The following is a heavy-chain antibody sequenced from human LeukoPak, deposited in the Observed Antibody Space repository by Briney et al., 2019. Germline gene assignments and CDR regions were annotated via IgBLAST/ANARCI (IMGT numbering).Heavy chain of an antibody. CDR1: GYTFTSYD. V-gene: IGHV1-8*01. CDR2: MNPNSGNT. CDR3: ARGRVDNWNDNWFDP. D-gene: IGHD1-1*01. Sequence: GASVKVSCKASGYTFTSYDINWVRQATGQGLEWMGWMNPNSGNTGYAQKFQGRVTMTRNTSISTAYMELSSLRSEDTAVYYCARGRVDNWNDNWFDPWGQGTLVTVSS. J-gene: IGHJ5*02.